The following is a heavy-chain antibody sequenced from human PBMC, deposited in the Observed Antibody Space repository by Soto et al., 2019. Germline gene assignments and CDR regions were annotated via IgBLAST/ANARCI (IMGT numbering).Heavy chain of an antibody. J-gene: IGHJ4*02. CDR2: ISNDANQK. Sequence: GGSLRLSCAASGFIFSSYAIQWVRQAPGKGLEWVAVISNDANQKYYADSVKGRFIISRDNSKNTMYLQMNSLRAEDTAVYYCARDLGYYDSSGYFDYWGQGTLVTVSS. D-gene: IGHD3-22*01. CDR1: GFIFSSYA. CDR3: ARDLGYYDSSGYFDY. V-gene: IGHV3-30-3*01.